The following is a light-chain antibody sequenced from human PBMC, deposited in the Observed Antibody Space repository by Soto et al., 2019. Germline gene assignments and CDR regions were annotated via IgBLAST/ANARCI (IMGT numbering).Light chain of an antibody. CDR3: SSYTSSSPTV. Sequence: QSVLTHPSSGSGAPGQSITISFPGTNSDVGGYNYVSWYQQHPGKAPKLMIYDVSNRPSGVSNRFSGSKSGNAASLTISGLQAEDEADYYCSSYTSSSPTVFGGGTKVTVL. V-gene: IGLV2-14*01. CDR2: DVS. CDR1: NSDVGGYNY. J-gene: IGLJ2*01.